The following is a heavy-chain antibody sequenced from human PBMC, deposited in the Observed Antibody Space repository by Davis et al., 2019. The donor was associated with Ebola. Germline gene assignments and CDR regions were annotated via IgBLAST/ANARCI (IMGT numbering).Heavy chain of an antibody. CDR1: GYPFTDYG. V-gene: IGHV1-18*01. J-gene: IGHJ4*02. Sequence: AASVKVSCKASGYPFTDYGVSWVRQAPGQGLEWMGWISAYNGNTNYAKNLQGRVTMTRDTSTSTVYMELSSLRSEDTAVYYCARSEYSGYYFDYWGQGTLVTVSS. D-gene: IGHD5-12*01. CDR3: ARSEYSGYYFDY. CDR2: ISAYNGNT.